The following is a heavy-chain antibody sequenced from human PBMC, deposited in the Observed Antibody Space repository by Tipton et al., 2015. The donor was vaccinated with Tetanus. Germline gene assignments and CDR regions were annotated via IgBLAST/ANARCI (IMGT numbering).Heavy chain of an antibody. CDR2: IYPGDTDT. D-gene: IGHD2/OR15-2a*01. Sequence: QLVQSGAEVKKPGESLKISCKGSGYSFGIYWLAWVRQMPGKGLEWMGIIYPGDTDTRYSPSFQGHVTISADRSNSTAYLQWSSLKASDTAMYYCARHRAGTFASWFDPWGQGTLVTVSS. V-gene: IGHV5-51*01. J-gene: IGHJ5*02. CDR1: GYSFGIYW. CDR3: ARHRAGTFASWFDP.